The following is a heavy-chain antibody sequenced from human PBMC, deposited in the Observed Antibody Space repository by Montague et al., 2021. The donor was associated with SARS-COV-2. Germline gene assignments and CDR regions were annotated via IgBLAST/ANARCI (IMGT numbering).Heavy chain of an antibody. CDR3: ARRGDYGGPRFDY. Sequence: SETLSLTCTVSGGSVSSSSYYWVWLRQPPGLGLEWIGSIYYSGSTHYTPSLKIPVTISADTSKNQLSLKLSSVTAADTSVYYCARRGDYGGPRFDYWGQGTLVSVSS. V-gene: IGHV4-39*01. CDR1: GGSVSSSSYY. CDR2: IYYSGST. J-gene: IGHJ4*02. D-gene: IGHD4-23*01.